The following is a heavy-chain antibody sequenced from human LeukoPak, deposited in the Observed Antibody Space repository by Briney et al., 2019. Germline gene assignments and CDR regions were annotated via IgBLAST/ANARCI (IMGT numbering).Heavy chain of an antibody. D-gene: IGHD3-3*01. CDR1: GGSISSYY. CDR3: ARVTYYDFWSGVVDY. CDR2: IYYSGST. Sequence: SETLSLTCIVSGGSISSYYWSWIRQPPGKGLEWIGYIYYSGSTNYNPSLKSRVTISVDTSKNQFSLKLSSVTAADTAVYYCARVTYYDFWSGVVDYWGQGTLVTVSS. J-gene: IGHJ4*02. V-gene: IGHV4-59*01.